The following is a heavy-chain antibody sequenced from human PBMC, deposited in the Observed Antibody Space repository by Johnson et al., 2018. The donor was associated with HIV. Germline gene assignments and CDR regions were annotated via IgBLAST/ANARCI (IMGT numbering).Heavy chain of an antibody. J-gene: IGHJ3*02. CDR2: ISYDGSNK. Sequence: VQLVESGGGLVKPGGSLRLSCAASGFTFSSYAMHWVRQAPGKGLEWVAVISYDGSNKYYADSVKGRFTISRDNAKKSLFLQMNSLRVEDTAFYYCAREGRRITIFGVVTPSAFDIWGQGTMVTVSS. CDR1: GFTFSSYA. D-gene: IGHD3-3*01. V-gene: IGHV3-30*04. CDR3: AREGRRITIFGVVTPSAFDI.